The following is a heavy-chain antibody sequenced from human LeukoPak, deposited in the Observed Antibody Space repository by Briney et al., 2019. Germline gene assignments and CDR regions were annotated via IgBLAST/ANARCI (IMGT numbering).Heavy chain of an antibody. CDR2: IYYSGST. D-gene: IGHD6-19*01. CDR1: GGSISSGSYY. V-gene: IGHV4-39*01. J-gene: IGHJ4*02. CDR3: ARYSSGNSFDY. Sequence: SETLSLTCTVSGGSISSGSYYWGWIRQPPGKGLEWIGSIYYSGSTYYNPSLKSRVTISVDTSKNQFSLKLSSVTAADTAVYYCARYSSGNSFDYWGQGTLVTVSS.